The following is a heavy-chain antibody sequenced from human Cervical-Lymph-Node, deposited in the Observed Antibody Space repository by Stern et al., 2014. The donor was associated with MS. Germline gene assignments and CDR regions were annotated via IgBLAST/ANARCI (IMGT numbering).Heavy chain of an antibody. CDR2: IYWDDDK. V-gene: IGHV2-5*02. D-gene: IGHD5-18*01. CDR3: AHGLEIRLWAAY. Sequence: QVTLRESGPTLVKPTQTLTLTCTFSGFSLSTSGVGVGWIRQPPGNALEWLALIYWDDDKRYSPSLKSRLTITKDPSKNQVVLTMTNMDPVDTATYYCAHGLEIRLWAAYWGQGTLVTVSS. J-gene: IGHJ4*02. CDR1: GFSLSTSGVG.